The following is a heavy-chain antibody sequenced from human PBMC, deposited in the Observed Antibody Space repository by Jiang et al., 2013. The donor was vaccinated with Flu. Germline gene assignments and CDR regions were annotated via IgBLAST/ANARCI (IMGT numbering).Heavy chain of an antibody. V-gene: IGHV1-2*02. CDR2: INPNSGAT. CDR3: GKDHECTNSSCNLVPRWVGGIDY. D-gene: IGHD2-15*01. CDR1: GSTFIDSY. J-gene: IGHJ4*02. Sequence: VQLVESGAEVKTPGASVKVSCKASGSTFIDSYMHWVRQAPGQGPEWMGWINPNSGATSYAQKFQGRVTMTRDTSISTAYMELSRLGSDDTAVYYCGKDHECTNSSCNLVPRWVGGIDYWGQGTLVTVSS.